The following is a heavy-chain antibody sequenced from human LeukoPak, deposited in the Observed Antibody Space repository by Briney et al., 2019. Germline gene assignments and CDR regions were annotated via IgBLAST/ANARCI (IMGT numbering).Heavy chain of an antibody. V-gene: IGHV1-69*04. D-gene: IGHD6-13*01. CDR3: ARNPIAAAGSTGYFDL. CDR2: IIPILGIA. CDR1: GGTFSSYA. J-gene: IGHJ2*01. Sequence: ASVKVSCKASGGTFSSYAISWVRQAPGQGLEWMGRIIPILGIANYAQKLQGRVTLTTDTSTSTAYMELRSLRSEDTAVYYCARNPIAAAGSTGYFDLWGRGTLVTVSS.